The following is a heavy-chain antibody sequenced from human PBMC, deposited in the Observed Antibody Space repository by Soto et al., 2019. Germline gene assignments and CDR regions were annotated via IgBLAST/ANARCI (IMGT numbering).Heavy chain of an antibody. CDR1: GGSFSGSY. Sequence: SETLSLTCAVYGGSFSGSYWNWIRQPPGKGLEWIGEINHNTNTIYNPSLTSRVTISVDTSKNHFSLRLSSVTAADTAVYFCASIRGYSGWFDPWGQGIPVTVSS. V-gene: IGHV4-34*01. CDR2: INHNTNT. CDR3: ASIRGYSGWFDP. J-gene: IGHJ5*02. D-gene: IGHD5-18*01.